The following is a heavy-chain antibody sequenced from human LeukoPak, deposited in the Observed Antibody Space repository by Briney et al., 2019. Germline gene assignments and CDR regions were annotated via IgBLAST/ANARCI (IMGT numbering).Heavy chain of an antibody. CDR2: ISYDGSNK. V-gene: IGHV3-30*03. Sequence: GGSLRLSCAASGFTVSSYGMHWVRQAPGKGLEGVAVISYDGSNKYYADSVKGRFTISRDNSKNTLYLKMNSLSGEDTAVYYCAREYSSGWYYFDYWGQGTLVTVSS. CDR3: AREYSSGWYYFDY. CDR1: GFTVSSYG. J-gene: IGHJ4*02. D-gene: IGHD6-19*01.